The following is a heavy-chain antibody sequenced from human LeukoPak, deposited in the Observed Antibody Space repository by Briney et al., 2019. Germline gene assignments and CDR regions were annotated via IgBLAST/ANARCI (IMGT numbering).Heavy chain of an antibody. V-gene: IGHV3-15*01. CDR3: ATSYDYGSGSYYNY. D-gene: IGHD3-10*01. CDR1: GFTFSGYA. J-gene: IGHJ4*02. CDR2: IKSKTHGETT. Sequence: GGSLRLSCAASGFTFSGYAMSWVRQAPGKGLEWVGRIKSKTHGETTDYAAPVKGRITISRDDSKNMLYLQMNSLKTEDTAVYYCATSYDYGSGSYYNYWGQGTLVTVSS.